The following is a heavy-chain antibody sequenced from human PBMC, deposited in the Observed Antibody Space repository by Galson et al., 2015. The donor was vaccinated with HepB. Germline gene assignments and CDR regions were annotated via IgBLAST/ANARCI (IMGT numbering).Heavy chain of an antibody. CDR3: ARFSHLGYSSGLYAPSPDY. CDR2: ISSSSSTI. Sequence: APRLSSGTAGFTFSSYSMSCVRQAPGEGVEWGSYISSSSSTIYYADSVKGRFTISRDNAKNSLYLQMNSLRAEDTAVYYCARFSHLGYSSGLYAPSPDYWGQGTLVTVSS. D-gene: IGHD6-19*01. V-gene: IGHV3-48*01. J-gene: IGHJ4*02. CDR1: GFTFSSYS.